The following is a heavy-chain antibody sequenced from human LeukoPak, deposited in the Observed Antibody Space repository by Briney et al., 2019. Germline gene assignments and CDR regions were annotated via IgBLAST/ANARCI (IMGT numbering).Heavy chain of an antibody. D-gene: IGHD2-8*02. CDR3: AKDPGASVSGFYMDV. CDR2: ISGSGGST. CDR1: GFSFTNYA. V-gene: IGHV3-23*01. Sequence: GGSLRLSCAASGFSFTNYAMSWVRQAPGKGLEWVSAISGSGGSTYLADSVKGRFTISRDNPKNTLFLQMNSLRAEDTAVYYCAKDPGASVSGFYMDVWGKGTTVIVSS. J-gene: IGHJ6*03.